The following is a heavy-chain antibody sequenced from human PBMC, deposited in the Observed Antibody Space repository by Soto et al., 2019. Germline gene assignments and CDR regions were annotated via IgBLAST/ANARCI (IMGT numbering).Heavy chain of an antibody. CDR3: ARGYVSSGYSSDPFDY. J-gene: IGHJ4*02. CDR2: IIPIFGTA. Sequence: QVQLVQSGAEVKKPGSSVKVSCKASGGTFSSYAISWVRQAPGQGLEWMGGIIPIFGTANYAQKFQGRVTITADESTSTAYMELSSLSSEDTAVYYCARGYVSSGYSSDPFDYWGQGTLVTVSS. V-gene: IGHV1-69*01. CDR1: GGTFSSYA. D-gene: IGHD3-22*01.